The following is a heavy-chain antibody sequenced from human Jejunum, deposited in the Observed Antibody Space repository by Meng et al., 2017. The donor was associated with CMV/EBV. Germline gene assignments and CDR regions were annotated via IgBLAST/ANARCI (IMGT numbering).Heavy chain of an antibody. CDR2: ISGSGETP. CDR3: AKDWISLYGPTSSDY. D-gene: IGHD4-17*01. Sequence: GFTFDTYVMTWVRQAPGKGLEWVSSISGSGETPYYADSVQGRFTISRDNSRNTVFLQMDGLRVDDTAVYFCAKDWISLYGPTSSDYWGQGTLVTVAS. CDR1: GFTFDTYV. V-gene: IGHV3-23*01. J-gene: IGHJ4*02.